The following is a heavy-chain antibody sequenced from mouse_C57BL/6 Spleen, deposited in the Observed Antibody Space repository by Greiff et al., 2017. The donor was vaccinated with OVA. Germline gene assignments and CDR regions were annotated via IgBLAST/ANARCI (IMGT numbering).Heavy chain of an antibody. CDR2: INPNNGGT. Sequence: EVQLQQSGPELVKPGASVKISCKASGYTFTDYYMNWVKQSHGKSLEWIGDINPNNGGTSYNQKFKGKATLTVDKSSSTAYMELRSLTSEDSAVYYCARGDSLPRDYWGQGTTLTVSS. CDR3: ARGDSLPRDY. J-gene: IGHJ2*01. V-gene: IGHV1-26*01. CDR1: GYTFTDYY. D-gene: IGHD3-3*01.